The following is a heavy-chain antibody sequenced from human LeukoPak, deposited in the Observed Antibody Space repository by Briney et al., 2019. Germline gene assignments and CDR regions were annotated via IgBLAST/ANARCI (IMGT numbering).Heavy chain of an antibody. Sequence: PGRSLRLSCAASGFTFSRYAMHSVRQAPGKGLEWVAVTSPDGNEKYYADSVKGRFTISRDNSKNTVFLQMNSLSTEDTAVYSCFTGSAYYYDSWGQGTLVTVSS. V-gene: IGHV3-30*01. CDR3: FTGSAYYYDS. CDR2: TSPDGNEK. CDR1: GFTFSRYA. D-gene: IGHD3-22*01. J-gene: IGHJ5*01.